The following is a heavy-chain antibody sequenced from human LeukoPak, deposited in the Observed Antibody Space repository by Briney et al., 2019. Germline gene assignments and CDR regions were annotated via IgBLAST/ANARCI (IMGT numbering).Heavy chain of an antibody. Sequence: GGSLRLSCAASGFTFSSYGMHSVRQAPGKGLEWVAFIRYDGSNKYYADCVKGRFTISRDNSKNTLYLQMNSLRAEDTAVYYCAREGTYYYGSGSYLPDDAFDIWGQGTMVTVSS. CDR2: IRYDGSNK. J-gene: IGHJ3*02. V-gene: IGHV3-30*02. CDR1: GFTFSSYG. CDR3: AREGTYYYGSGSYLPDDAFDI. D-gene: IGHD3-10*01.